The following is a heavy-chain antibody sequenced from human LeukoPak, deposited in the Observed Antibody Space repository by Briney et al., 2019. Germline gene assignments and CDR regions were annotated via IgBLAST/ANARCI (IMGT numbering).Heavy chain of an antibody. CDR3: AKARATYLYDTSGYSALDY. Sequence: GGSLRLSCVASGFTFSNYGMHWVRQAPGKGLEWVAVISYDGSNKYFADSVRGRFTISRDNSKNTLYLQMNSLRAEDTAVYYCAKARATYLYDTSGYSALDYWGQGTLVTVSS. J-gene: IGHJ4*02. CDR2: ISYDGSNK. V-gene: IGHV3-30*18. CDR1: GFTFSNYG. D-gene: IGHD3-22*01.